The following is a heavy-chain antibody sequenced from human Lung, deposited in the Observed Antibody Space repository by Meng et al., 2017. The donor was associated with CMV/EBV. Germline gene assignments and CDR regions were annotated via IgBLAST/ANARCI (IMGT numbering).Heavy chain of an antibody. J-gene: IGHJ4*02. CDR2: INTNTGSP. CDR3: ARSTYYHDSSGPAFDY. D-gene: IGHD3-22*01. V-gene: IGHV7-4-1*02. Sequence: GRLLHSGRELEKPGAEVRGAGKASGYTVTSYAMNWVRQAPGQGLEWMVWINTNTGSPTYDQGFTGRFVFSLDTSVSTAYLQITSLKPDDTAVYYCARSTYYHDSSGPAFDYWGQGTLVTVSS. CDR1: GYTVTSYA.